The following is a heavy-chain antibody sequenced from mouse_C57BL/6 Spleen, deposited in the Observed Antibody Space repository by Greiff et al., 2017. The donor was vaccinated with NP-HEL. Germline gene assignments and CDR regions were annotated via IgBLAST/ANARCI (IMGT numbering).Heavy chain of an antibody. CDR2: ISSGGSYT. V-gene: IGHV5-6*01. J-gene: IGHJ2*01. Sequence: EVQRVESGGDLVKPGGSLKLSCAASGFTFSSYGMSWVRQTPDKRLEWVATISSGGSYTSYPDSVKGRFTISRDNAKNTLYLQMSSLKSEDTAMYYCARHDGSYFDYWGQGTTLTVSS. D-gene: IGHD1-1*01. CDR3: ARHDGSYFDY. CDR1: GFTFSSYG.